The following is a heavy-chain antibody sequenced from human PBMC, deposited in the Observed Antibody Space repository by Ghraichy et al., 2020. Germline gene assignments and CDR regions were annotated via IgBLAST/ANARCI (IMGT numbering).Heavy chain of an antibody. J-gene: IGHJ4*02. D-gene: IGHD4-17*01. CDR1: GFTFSDYY. CDR2: ISSSSSYT. CDR3: ARVYGDYGASIYYFDY. V-gene: IGHV3-11*06. Sequence: GESLNISCAASGFTFSDYYMSWIRQAPGKGLEWVSYISSSSSYTNYADSVKGRFTISRDNAKNSLYLQMNSLRAEDTAVYYCARVYGDYGASIYYFDYWGQGTLVTVSS.